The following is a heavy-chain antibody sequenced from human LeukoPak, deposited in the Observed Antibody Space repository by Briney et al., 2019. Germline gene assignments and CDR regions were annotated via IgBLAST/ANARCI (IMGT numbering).Heavy chain of an antibody. Sequence: GASVKVSCKASGYTFTSYGISWVRQAPGQGLEWMGWISAYNGNTNYAQKLQGRVTMTTDTSTSTAYMELRSLRSDDTAVYYCARATPGIRYFDWLEAPDYWGQGTLVTVSS. CDR1: GYTFTSYG. V-gene: IGHV1-18*04. CDR2: ISAYNGNT. J-gene: IGHJ4*02. CDR3: ARATPGIRYFDWLEAPDY. D-gene: IGHD3-9*01.